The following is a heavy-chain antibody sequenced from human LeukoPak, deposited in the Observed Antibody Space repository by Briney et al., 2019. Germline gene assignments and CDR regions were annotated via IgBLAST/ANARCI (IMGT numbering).Heavy chain of an antibody. CDR1: GGTFSSYA. Sequence: VASVTVSCKASGGTFSSYAISWVRQAPGQGLEWMGGIIPIFGTANYAQKFQGRVTITADESTSTAYMELSSLRSEDTAVYYCARDPLHYYDCSGYSSGGYFDYWGQGTLVTVSS. CDR2: IIPIFGTA. CDR3: ARDPLHYYDCSGYSSGGYFDY. J-gene: IGHJ4*02. D-gene: IGHD3-22*01. V-gene: IGHV1-69*01.